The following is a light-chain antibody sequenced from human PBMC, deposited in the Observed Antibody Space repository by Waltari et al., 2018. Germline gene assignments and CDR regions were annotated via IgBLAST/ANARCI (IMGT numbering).Light chain of an antibody. CDR1: QSISSNY. CDR3: QQYGSSPGT. Sequence: EIVLTQSPGTLSLSPGERATLSCRASQSISSNYLAWYQQKPGQAPRLLIYGASSRATVIPARFSGSGSGTDCTLTISRLEPEDAAVFYCQQYGSSPGTFGQGTKLEIK. J-gene: IGKJ2*01. V-gene: IGKV3-20*01. CDR2: GAS.